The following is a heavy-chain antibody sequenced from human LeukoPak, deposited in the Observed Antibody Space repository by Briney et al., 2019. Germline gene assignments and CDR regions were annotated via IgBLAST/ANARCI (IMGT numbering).Heavy chain of an antibody. Sequence: PSQTLSLTRALSGGSLSRLYWSWIREPPGKGLGWIGYIYYTGSTNYNSYLKSRVTISLATSKNQFSLELSSVTAADTAVYYCARSRDPPYFDYWGQGTLVTVSS. CDR2: IYYTGST. V-gene: IGHV4-59*01. CDR1: GGSLSRLY. D-gene: IGHD2-21*01. J-gene: IGHJ4*02. CDR3: ARSRDPPYFDY.